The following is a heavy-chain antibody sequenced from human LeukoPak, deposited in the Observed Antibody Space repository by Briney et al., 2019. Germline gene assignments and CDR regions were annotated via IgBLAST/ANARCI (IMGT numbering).Heavy chain of an antibody. CDR1: GYTLTELS. CDR2: FDPEDGET. V-gene: IGHV1-24*01. Sequence: GASVKVSCKVSGYTLTELSMHWVRQAPGKGLEWGGFDPEDGETIYAQKFQGRVTMTEDTSTDTAYMELSSLRSEDTAVYYCATGGRKYDFWSGYYFDYWGQGTLVTVSS. CDR3: ATGGRKYDFWSGYYFDY. J-gene: IGHJ4*02. D-gene: IGHD3-3*01.